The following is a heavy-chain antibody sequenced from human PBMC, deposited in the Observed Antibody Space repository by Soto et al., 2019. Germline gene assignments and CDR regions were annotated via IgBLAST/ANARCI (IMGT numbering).Heavy chain of an antibody. V-gene: IGHV3-23*01. CDR1: VYPFRLYA. D-gene: IGHD5-12*01. CDR3: AKGRHGYNFWEAFDY. Sequence: EVQLLESGGGLVQPGGSLRLFCAACVYPFRLYAMSWVRQATGKGVEWVSAISGSGGSTYYADSVKGRFTISRDNSKNTLYLQMNSLRAEDTAVYYCAKGRHGYNFWEAFDYWGQGTLVTVSS. J-gene: IGHJ4*02. CDR2: ISGSGGST.